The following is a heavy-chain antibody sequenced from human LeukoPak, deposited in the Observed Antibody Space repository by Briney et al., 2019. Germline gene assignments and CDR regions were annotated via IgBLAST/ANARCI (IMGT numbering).Heavy chain of an antibody. CDR2: INPNSGAT. Sequence: ASVKVSCKASGYTFTGYYIHGVRPAPGQGLEWMAWINPNSGATNYAQKFQGRVTITRDTAISTAYMELSRLTSDDTAVYFCARGRFGEWDNWFDPWGQGTLVTVSS. CDR1: GYTFTGYY. J-gene: IGHJ5*02. V-gene: IGHV1-2*02. D-gene: IGHD3-10*01. CDR3: ARGRFGEWDNWFDP.